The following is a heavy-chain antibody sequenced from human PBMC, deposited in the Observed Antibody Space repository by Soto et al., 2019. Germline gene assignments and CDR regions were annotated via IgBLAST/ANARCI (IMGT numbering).Heavy chain of an antibody. CDR3: ARNYDKALFDY. J-gene: IGHJ4*01. D-gene: IGHD3-9*01. CDR1: GYTLTELS. V-gene: IGHV1-24*01. CDR2: FDPEDGET. Sequence: ASVKVSCKVSGYTLTELSMHWVRQAPGKGLEWMGGFDPEDGETIYAQKFQGRVTMTEDTSTDTAYMKLSSVTAADTAVYYCARNYDKALFDYWGQEPWSPSPQ.